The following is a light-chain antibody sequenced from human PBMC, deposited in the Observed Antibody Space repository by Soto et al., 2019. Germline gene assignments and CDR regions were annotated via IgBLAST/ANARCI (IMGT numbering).Light chain of an antibody. V-gene: IGKV3-20*01. J-gene: IGKJ3*01. Sequence: DIVLTQSPGTLSLSPGEGATLSCRASQSVSSNYLSWFQQKPGQAPRLLIYGASNRAAGIPDRFSGSGSGTDFTLTISRLETDDFAVYYCQQDGSSPLTFGPATKVDTK. CDR3: QQDGSSPLT. CDR2: GAS. CDR1: QSVSSNY.